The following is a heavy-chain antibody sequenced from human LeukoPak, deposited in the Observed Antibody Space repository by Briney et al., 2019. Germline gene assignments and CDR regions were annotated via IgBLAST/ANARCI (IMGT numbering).Heavy chain of an antibody. V-gene: IGHV1-24*01. CDR3: ATTDTAMVDASLDY. CDR1: GYTLTELS. J-gene: IGHJ4*02. Sequence: GASVKVSCMVSGYTLTELSMHWVRQAPGKGLEWTGGFYPEDGETIYAQKFQGRVTMTEDTSTDTAYMELSSLRSEDTAVYYCATTDTAMVDASLDYWGQGTLVTVSS. D-gene: IGHD5-18*01. CDR2: FYPEDGET.